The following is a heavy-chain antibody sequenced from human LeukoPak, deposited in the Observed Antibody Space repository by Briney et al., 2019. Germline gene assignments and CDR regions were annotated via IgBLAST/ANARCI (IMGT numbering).Heavy chain of an antibody. CDR3: ARVPLIAGTWVDY. CDR2: IWYDGRNK. J-gene: IGHJ4*02. Sequence: AGRSLRLSCAASGFTFSTHGMHWVRQAPGKGLEWVAVIWYDGRNKYYADSVKGRFTISRDNSKNTLFLQLNSLRAEDTAVYYCARVPLIAGTWVDYWGQGALVTVSS. D-gene: IGHD1-20*01. CDR1: GFTFSTHG. V-gene: IGHV3-33*01.